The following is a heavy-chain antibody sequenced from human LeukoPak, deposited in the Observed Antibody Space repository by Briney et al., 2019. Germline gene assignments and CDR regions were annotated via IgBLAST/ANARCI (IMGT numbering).Heavy chain of an antibody. V-gene: IGHV1-69*05. D-gene: IGHD3-22*01. J-gene: IGHJ4*02. CDR1: GGTFSSYA. CDR2: IIPIFGTA. Sequence: SVKVSCKASGGTFSSYAISWVRQAPGQGLEWMGRIIPIFGTANYAQKLQGRVTITTDESTSTAYMELSSLSSEDTAVYYCARGRDSSGYYYGGSFDYWGQGTLVTVSS. CDR3: ARGRDSSGYYYGGSFDY.